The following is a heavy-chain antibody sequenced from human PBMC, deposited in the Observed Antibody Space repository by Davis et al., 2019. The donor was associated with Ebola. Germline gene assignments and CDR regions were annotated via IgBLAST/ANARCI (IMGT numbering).Heavy chain of an antibody. CDR3: ARGPSTGNSFSY. D-gene: IGHD6-13*01. V-gene: IGHV3-7*01. CDR1: GFTFSSYW. Sequence: GESLKISCAASGFTFSSYWMSWVRQAPGKGLEWLANIKPDGSEKYYVDSVEGRFTISRDNAKNSLYLQMNSLRAEDTAVYYCARGPSTGNSFSYWGQGTLATVSS. CDR2: IKPDGSEK. J-gene: IGHJ4*02.